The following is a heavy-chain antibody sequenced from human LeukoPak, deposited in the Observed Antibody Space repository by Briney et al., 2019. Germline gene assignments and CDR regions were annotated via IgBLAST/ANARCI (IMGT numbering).Heavy chain of an antibody. V-gene: IGHV1-69*05. CDR1: GGTFISYA. CDR2: IIPIFGTA. CDR3: ARDSGDNWFDP. Sequence: SVKVSCKASGGTFISYAISWVRQAPGQGLEWMGRIIPIFGTANYAQKFQGRVTITTDESTSTAYMELSSLRSEDTAVYYCARDSGDNWFDPWGQGTLVTVSS. J-gene: IGHJ5*02. D-gene: IGHD3-10*01.